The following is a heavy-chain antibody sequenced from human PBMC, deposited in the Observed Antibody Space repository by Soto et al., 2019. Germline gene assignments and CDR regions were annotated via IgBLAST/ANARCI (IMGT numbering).Heavy chain of an antibody. Sequence: VNVACYAAGFTFTSYAMDWVPQAPGPRLEWMGWINAGNGNTKYSQKFQGRVTITRDTSASTAYMELSSLRSEDTAVYYCASADYQLPYLGFDPWGQGTLVTVSS. CDR3: ASADYQLPYLGFDP. D-gene: IGHD2-2*01. V-gene: IGHV1-3*01. CDR2: INAGNGNT. CDR1: GFTFTSYA. J-gene: IGHJ5*02.